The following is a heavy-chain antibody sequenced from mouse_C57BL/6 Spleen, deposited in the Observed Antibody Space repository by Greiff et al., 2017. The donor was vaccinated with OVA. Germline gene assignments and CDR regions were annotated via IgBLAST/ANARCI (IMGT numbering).Heavy chain of an antibody. CDR1: GYTFTSYW. V-gene: IGHV1-55*01. CDR3: AREDSSGYRTFAY. CDR2: IYPGSGST. D-gene: IGHD3-2*02. Sequence: QVQLQQSGAELVKPGASVKMSCKASGYTFTSYWITWVKQRPGQGLEWIGDIYPGSGSTNYNEKFKSKATLTVDTSSSTAYMQLSSLTSEDSAVYYCAREDSSGYRTFAYWGQGTLVTVSA. J-gene: IGHJ3*01.